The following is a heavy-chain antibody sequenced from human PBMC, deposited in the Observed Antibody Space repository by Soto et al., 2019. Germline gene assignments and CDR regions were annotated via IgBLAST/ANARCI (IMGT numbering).Heavy chain of an antibody. D-gene: IGHD1-7*01. CDR1: GFSLSTSGAG. Sequence: QITLKESGPTLVKPTQTLTVTCTFSGFSLSTSGAGVGWIRQSPGKAPEWRALISWKDETRYNPGLKSRLTITTATSKTQLVLTMTDLDPVDTATYFWAHRLGGNYNRTYFDSWGQGTLVTVAS. CDR2: ISWKDET. J-gene: IGHJ4*02. CDR3: AHRLGGNYNRTYFDS. V-gene: IGHV2-5*01.